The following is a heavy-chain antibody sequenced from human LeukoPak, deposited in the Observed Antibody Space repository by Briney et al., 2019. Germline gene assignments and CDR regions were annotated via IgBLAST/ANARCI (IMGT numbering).Heavy chain of an antibody. V-gene: IGHV3-74*01. Sequence: GGSLRLSCAASGFTFSSYWMHWVRQAPGKGLVWVSRINSDGSSTSYADSVKGRFTISRDNAKNTLHLQMNSLRAEDTAVYYCARDWEQQLVFLDYWGQGTLVTVSS. CDR1: GFTFSSYW. D-gene: IGHD6-13*01. CDR2: INSDGSST. J-gene: IGHJ4*02. CDR3: ARDWEQQLVFLDY.